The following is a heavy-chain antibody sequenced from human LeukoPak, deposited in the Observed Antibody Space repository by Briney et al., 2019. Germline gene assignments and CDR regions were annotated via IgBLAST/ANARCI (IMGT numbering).Heavy chain of an antibody. V-gene: IGHV4-34*01. CDR1: GGSFSGYY. CDR3: ARAAARPNPPARRRRESWFDP. CDR2: INHSGST. Sequence: SETLSLTCAVYGGSFSGYYWSWIRQPPGKGLEWIGEINHSGSTNYNPSLKSRVTISVDTSKNQFSLKLSSVTAADTAVYYCARAAARPNPPARRRRESWFDPWGQGTLVTVSS. J-gene: IGHJ5*02. D-gene: IGHD6-6*01.